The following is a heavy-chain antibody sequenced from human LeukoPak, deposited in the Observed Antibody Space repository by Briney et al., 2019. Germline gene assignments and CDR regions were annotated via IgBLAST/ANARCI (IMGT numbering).Heavy chain of an antibody. J-gene: IGHJ4*02. CDR3: ARGRYNDYGFDY. CDR2: LYYSGST. CDR1: GGSISSYY. Sequence: SETLSLTCTVPGGSISSYYWSWIRQPPGQELEWIGYLYYSGSTNYNPSFKSRVTMSVDTSKNQFSLKLNSMTAADTAVYFCARGRYNDYGFDYWGQGTLVTVSS. V-gene: IGHV4-59*01. D-gene: IGHD4-17*01.